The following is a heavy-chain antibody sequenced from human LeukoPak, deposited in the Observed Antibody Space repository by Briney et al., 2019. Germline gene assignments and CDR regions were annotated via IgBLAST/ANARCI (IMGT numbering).Heavy chain of an antibody. J-gene: IGHJ4*02. CDR1: GFTFSDHY. D-gene: IGHD3-10*01. V-gene: IGHV3-72*01. CDR3: ARVISMGDGFDY. CDR2: TRNKANSYTT. Sequence: PGGSLRLSCAASGFTFSDHYMDWVRQAPGKGLEWVGRTRNKANSYTTEYAASVKGRFTISRDDSKNSLYLQMNSLKTEDTAVYYCARVISMGDGFDYWGQGTLVTVSS.